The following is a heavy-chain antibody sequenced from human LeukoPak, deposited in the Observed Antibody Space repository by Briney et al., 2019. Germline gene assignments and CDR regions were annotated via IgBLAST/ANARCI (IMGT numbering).Heavy chain of an antibody. Sequence: PGRSLRLSCSASGFAFSTYAMHWVRQAPGKGLEWVAVISYDGSCKDYGDPVKGRFTLSRDNSKSTVFLEMSSLRAEDTAVYHCARARLQWEVRYPRFDSWGQGTLVTVSS. J-gene: IGHJ4*02. V-gene: IGHV3-30*03. D-gene: IGHD1-26*01. CDR1: GFAFSTYA. CDR3: ARARLQWEVRYPRFDS. CDR2: ISYDGSCK.